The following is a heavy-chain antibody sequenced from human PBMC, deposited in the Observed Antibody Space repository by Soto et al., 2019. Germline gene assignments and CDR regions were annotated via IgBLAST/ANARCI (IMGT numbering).Heavy chain of an antibody. CDR2: IYYSGST. Sequence: QEQLQESGPGLVKPSQTLSLTCTVSGGSISSGDYYWSWIRRPPGKGLEWIGYIYYSGSTYYNPTLKSRVTISVDTSKNQFSLKLSSVTAADTAVYYCARVGGFGATTIDFWGQGTLVTVSS. V-gene: IGHV4-30-4*01. CDR3: ARVGGFGATTIDF. J-gene: IGHJ4*02. CDR1: GGSISSGDYY. D-gene: IGHD3-10*01.